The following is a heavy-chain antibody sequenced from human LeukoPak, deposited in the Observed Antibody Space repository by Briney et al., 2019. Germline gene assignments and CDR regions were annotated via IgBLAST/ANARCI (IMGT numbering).Heavy chain of an antibody. CDR2: INAGNGNT. CDR1: GYTFTSYG. D-gene: IGHD3-3*01. J-gene: IGHJ3*02. Sequence: GASVKVSCKASGYTFTSYGISWVRQAPGQRLEWMGWINAGNGNTKYSQKFQGRVTITRDTSASTAYMELSSLRSEDTAVYYCARRYDFWTGSKAFDIWGQGTMVTVSS. V-gene: IGHV1-18*01. CDR3: ARRYDFWTGSKAFDI.